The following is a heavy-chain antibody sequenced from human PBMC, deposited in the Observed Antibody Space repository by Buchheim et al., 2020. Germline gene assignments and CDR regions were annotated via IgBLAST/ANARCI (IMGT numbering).Heavy chain of an antibody. CDR1: GFTFSSYA. Sequence: QVQLVESGGGVVQPGRSLRLSCAASGFTFSSYAMHWVRQAPGKGLEWVAVISYAGSNKYYADSVKGRFTISRDNSKNTLYLQMNSLRAEDTAVYYCARDLSSSSWYGRHYYYYGMDVWGQGTT. D-gene: IGHD6-13*01. CDR2: ISYAGSNK. V-gene: IGHV3-30-3*01. J-gene: IGHJ6*02. CDR3: ARDLSSSSWYGRHYYYYGMDV.